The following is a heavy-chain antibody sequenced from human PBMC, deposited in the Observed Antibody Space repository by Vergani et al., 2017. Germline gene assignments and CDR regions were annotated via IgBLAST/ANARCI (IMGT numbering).Heavy chain of an antibody. CDR2: IYYSWNT. CDR1: GGSISSGGYY. V-gene: IGHV4-31*03. CDR3: ARASVETTMRRREYYYYMDV. Sequence: QVQLQESGPGLVKPSQTLSLTCTVSGGSISSGGYYWSWIRQHPGKGLEWIGYIYYSWNTYFNPSLKNRVSMSADTSKNQVSLKVSSVTAADTAVYYCARASVETTMRRREYYYYMDVWGEGTTVTVSS. J-gene: IGHJ6*03. D-gene: IGHD5-18*01.